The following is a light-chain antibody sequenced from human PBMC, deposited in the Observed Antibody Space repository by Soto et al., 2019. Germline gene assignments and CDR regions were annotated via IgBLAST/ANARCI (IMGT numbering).Light chain of an antibody. Sequence: EIVMTQSPATLSVSPGERATLSCRASQSVSSKLTWYQQKPGQPPRLLIYAASSRATGIPARFSGSGSGTEFTLTISSLQSEDYAVYYCQQYINWPPLTFGGGNKVEIK. CDR2: AAS. CDR3: QQYINWPPLT. J-gene: IGKJ4*01. V-gene: IGKV3-15*01. CDR1: QSVSSK.